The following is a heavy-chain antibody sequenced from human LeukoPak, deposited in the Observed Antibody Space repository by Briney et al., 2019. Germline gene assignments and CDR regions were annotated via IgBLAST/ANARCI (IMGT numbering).Heavy chain of an antibody. CDR1: GFTFSNYG. J-gene: IGHJ4*02. Sequence: GGSLRLSCAASGFTFSNYGMHWVRQAPGKWLEWVAVIRYDGNNKYYADSVKGRFTISRDNSKNTLYLQMDSLRAEDTAVYYCAKEGALRDFDYWGQGALVTVSS. V-gene: IGHV3-30*02. CDR2: IRYDGNNK. CDR3: AKEGALRDFDY. D-gene: IGHD3-16*01.